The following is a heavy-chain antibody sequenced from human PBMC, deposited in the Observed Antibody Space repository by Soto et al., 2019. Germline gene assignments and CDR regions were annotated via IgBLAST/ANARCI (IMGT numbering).Heavy chain of an antibody. CDR1: GGSISSGGYS. D-gene: IGHD3-10*01. CDR3: ARGTAMVRGVPNWFDP. Sequence: SETLSLTCAVSGGSISSGGYSWSWIRQPPGKGLEWIGYIYHSGSTYYNPSLKSRVTISVDRSKNQFSLKLSSVTAADTAVYYCARGTAMVRGVPNWFDPWGQGTLVTVSS. V-gene: IGHV4-30-2*01. J-gene: IGHJ5*02. CDR2: IYHSGST.